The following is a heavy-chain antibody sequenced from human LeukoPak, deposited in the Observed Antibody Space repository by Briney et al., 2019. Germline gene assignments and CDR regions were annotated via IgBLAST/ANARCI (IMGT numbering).Heavy chain of an antibody. CDR3: ARERPPGDSSSWFLEGYFDI. V-gene: IGHV1-69*05. D-gene: IGHD6-13*01. Sequence: ASVKVSCKASGSTFSSYAISWVRQAPGQGLEWMGGIIPMFGTANYAQRFQGRVTITTDESTSTAYMELSTLRSDDTAVYYCARERPPGDSSSWFLEGYFDIWGQGTLVTVSS. CDR2: IIPMFGTA. CDR1: GSTFSSYA. J-gene: IGHJ4*02.